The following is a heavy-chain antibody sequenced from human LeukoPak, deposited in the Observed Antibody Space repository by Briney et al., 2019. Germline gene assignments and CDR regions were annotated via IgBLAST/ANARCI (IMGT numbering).Heavy chain of an antibody. D-gene: IGHD6-19*01. CDR2: INHSGST. CDR3: ASQKSSGFDY. V-gene: IGHV4-34*01. CDR1: GGSFSGYY. Sequence: SETLSLTCAVYGGSFSGYYWSWIRQPPGKGLEWIGEINHSGSTNYNPSLKSRVTISVDTSKNQFSLKLSSVTAADTAVYYCASQKSSGFDYWGQGTLVTVSS. J-gene: IGHJ4*02.